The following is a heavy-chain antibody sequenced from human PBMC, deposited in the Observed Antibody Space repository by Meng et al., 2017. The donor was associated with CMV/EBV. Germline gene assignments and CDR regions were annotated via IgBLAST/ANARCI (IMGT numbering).Heavy chain of an antibody. D-gene: IGHD3-3*01. J-gene: IGHJ5*02. Sequence: GSLRLSCTVSGGSVSSGSYYWSWIRQPPGKGLEWIGYIYYSGSTNYNPSLKSRVTISVDTSTNQFSLKLSSVTAADTAVYYCAREGSDSIFGVASHLNWFDPWGQGTLVTVSS. CDR2: IYYSGST. CDR1: GGSVSSGSYY. CDR3: AREGSDSIFGVASHLNWFDP. V-gene: IGHV4-61*01.